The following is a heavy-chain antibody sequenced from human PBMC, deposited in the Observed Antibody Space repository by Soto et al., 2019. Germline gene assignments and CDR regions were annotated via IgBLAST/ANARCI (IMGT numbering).Heavy chain of an antibody. J-gene: IGHJ1*01. CDR1: RLTFSNYA. V-gene: IGHV3-21*01. D-gene: IGHD2-2*01. Sequence: GGSLRLSCVIPRLTFSNYALNWVRQAPGKGLEWVSSISGSGDTTYYADSVKGRFTISRDNAKNSLYLQMNSLRAEDTAVYYCARDPITGYCSSTSCASEYFQHWGQGTLVTVSS. CDR3: ARDPITGYCSSTSCASEYFQH. CDR2: ISGSGDTT.